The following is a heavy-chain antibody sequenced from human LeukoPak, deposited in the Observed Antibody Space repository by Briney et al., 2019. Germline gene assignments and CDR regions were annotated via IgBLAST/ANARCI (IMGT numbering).Heavy chain of an antibody. CDR1: GFTFSSYA. D-gene: IGHD4-17*01. CDR3: AKDRSAVTTLWY. Sequence: GGSLRLSCAASGFTFSSYAMSWVRQAPGKGLEWVSAISVSGDSTYYADSVKGRFSISRDNSKNTLYLQMNSLRAEDTAVYYCAKDRSAVTTLWYWGQGTRVTVSS. V-gene: IGHV3-23*01. CDR2: ISVSGDST. J-gene: IGHJ4*02.